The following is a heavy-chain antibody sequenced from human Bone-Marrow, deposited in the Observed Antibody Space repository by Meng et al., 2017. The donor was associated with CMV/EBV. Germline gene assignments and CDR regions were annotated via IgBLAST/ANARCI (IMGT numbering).Heavy chain of an antibody. V-gene: IGHV3-9*01. D-gene: IGHD1-26*01. CDR1: GFTFDDYA. CDR3: AKDMRGYSGGFDY. CDR2: ISWNSGSI. J-gene: IGHJ4*02. Sequence: SLKISCAASGFTFDDYAMHWVRQAPGKGLEWVSGISWNSGSIGYADSVKGRFTISRDNAKNSLYLQMNSLRAEDTALYYCAKDMRGYSGGFDYWAQGTLVTVPS.